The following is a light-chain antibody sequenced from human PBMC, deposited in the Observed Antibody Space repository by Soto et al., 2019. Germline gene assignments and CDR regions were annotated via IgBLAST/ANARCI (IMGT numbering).Light chain of an antibody. CDR3: QQSYTIPFT. CDR2: AAS. J-gene: IGKJ2*01. V-gene: IGKV1-39*01. CDR1: QSISSY. Sequence: DIQMTQSPSSLSASVGDRITITCRASQSISSYLNWYYQKPGKAPKLLISAASSLHSGVPSRFSGSGSGADFTLTISSLQPEDFATYFCQQSYTIPFTFGQGTKVEIK.